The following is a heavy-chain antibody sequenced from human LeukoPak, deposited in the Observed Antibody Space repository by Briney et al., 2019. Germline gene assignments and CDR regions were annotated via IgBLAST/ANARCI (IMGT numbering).Heavy chain of an antibody. Sequence: PGGSLRLSCAASRFSFSSYGMHWVRQAPGKGLEWVAVIWYDGTNKYYADSVKGRFTISRDNPKNTLYLQMNSLRAEDMAVYYCARDQRGFSYSKYYFDYWGQGTLVTVSS. D-gene: IGHD5-18*01. CDR3: ARDQRGFSYSKYYFDY. CDR2: IWYDGTNK. J-gene: IGHJ4*02. V-gene: IGHV3-33*01. CDR1: RFSFSSYG.